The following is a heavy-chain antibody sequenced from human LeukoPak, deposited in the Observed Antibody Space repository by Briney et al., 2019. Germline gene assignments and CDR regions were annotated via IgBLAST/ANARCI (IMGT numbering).Heavy chain of an antibody. D-gene: IGHD3-22*01. CDR1: GFTFSSYS. V-gene: IGHV3-21*01. Sequence: PGGSLRLSCAASGFTFSSYSMNWVRQAPGEGLEWVSSISNSSSYIYYADSVKGRFTISRDNAKNSLYLQMNSLRAEDTAVYYCAKVSHSSGYYHNAFDIWGQGTMVTVSS. CDR2: ISNSSSYI. J-gene: IGHJ3*02. CDR3: AKVSHSSGYYHNAFDI.